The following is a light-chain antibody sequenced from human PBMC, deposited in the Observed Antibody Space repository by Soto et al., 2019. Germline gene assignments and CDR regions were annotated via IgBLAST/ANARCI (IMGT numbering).Light chain of an antibody. CDR2: KTS. CDR1: QSISIW. Sequence: DIHMTQSPSTLSASVGDRVTITCRASQSISIWLAWYQQKPGKAPNLLIYKTSSLETGVQSRFSGSGSGTEFTLTISSLQPDDFATYYCQHWNDYSWTFGQGTKVEV. V-gene: IGKV1-5*03. CDR3: QHWNDYSWT. J-gene: IGKJ1*01.